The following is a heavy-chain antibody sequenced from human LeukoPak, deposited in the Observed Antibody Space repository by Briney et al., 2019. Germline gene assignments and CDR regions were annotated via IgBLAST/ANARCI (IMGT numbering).Heavy chain of an antibody. Sequence: SETLSLTCTVSGGSISSSSYYWGWIRQPPGKGLEWIGSIYYSGSTYYNPSLKSRVTISVDTSKNQFSLKLSSVTAADTAVYYCARGLGGPYGDYAEGDYWGQGTLVTVSS. CDR2: IYYSGST. V-gene: IGHV4-39*01. J-gene: IGHJ4*02. D-gene: IGHD4-17*01. CDR1: GGSISSSSYY. CDR3: ARGLGGPYGDYAEGDY.